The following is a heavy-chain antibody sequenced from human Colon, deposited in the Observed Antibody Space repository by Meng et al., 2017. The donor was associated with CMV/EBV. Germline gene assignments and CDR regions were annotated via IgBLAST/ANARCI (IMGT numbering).Heavy chain of an antibody. V-gene: IGHV1-2*02. Sequence: QVQLVQSWAEVKKPGASVQVSCKTSGYTFTGYFMFWVRQAPGQGLEWMGSLNPNSGDTNSAQKFHGRLTMTRDTSIHTAYMELGSLRSDDTAVYYCATISGGDFDFWGQGTLVTVSS. D-gene: IGHD3-10*01. CDR1: GYTFTGYF. J-gene: IGHJ4*02. CDR3: ATISGGDFDF. CDR2: LNPNSGDT.